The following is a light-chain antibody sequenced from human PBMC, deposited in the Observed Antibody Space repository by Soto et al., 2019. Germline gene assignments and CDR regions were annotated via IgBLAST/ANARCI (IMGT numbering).Light chain of an antibody. Sequence: DIQMTQSPSTLSVAVGDRVTITCRVSQTISSWLAWYQQKPGKAPKLLIYKASTLKSGVPSRFSGSGSGTEFTLTISSLQPDDFATYYCQHYNSYSEAFGQGTKVELK. CDR1: QTISSW. V-gene: IGKV1-5*03. CDR2: KAS. J-gene: IGKJ1*01. CDR3: QHYNSYSEA.